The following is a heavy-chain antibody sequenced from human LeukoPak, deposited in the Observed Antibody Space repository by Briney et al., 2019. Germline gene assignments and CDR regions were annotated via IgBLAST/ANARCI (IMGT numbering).Heavy chain of an antibody. V-gene: IGHV3-48*01. CDR1: GFTFGIYA. CDR3: ARPRSSYYYGSGSYYNY. D-gene: IGHD3-10*01. CDR2: IGPSGSNI. Sequence: GGSLRLSCAASGFTFGIYAMNWVRQAPGKGLEWVSYIGPSGSNIYYADSVKGRFTISRDNAKDSLYLQMNSLRAEDTAVYYCARPRSSYYYGSGSYYNYWGQGTLVTVSS. J-gene: IGHJ4*02.